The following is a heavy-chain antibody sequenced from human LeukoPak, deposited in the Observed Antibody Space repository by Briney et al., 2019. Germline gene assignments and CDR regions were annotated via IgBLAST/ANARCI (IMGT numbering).Heavy chain of an antibody. J-gene: IGHJ5*02. D-gene: IGHD2-2*01. CDR3: AKEVVPTAKAFDP. CDR2: ISGPGIHT. Sequence: GGSLRLSCAASGFTVSSNYMSWVRQAPGKGPEWVSSISGPGIHTYYADSVKGRLTISRDNSKNTLYLQMNNLRAEDTAVYYCAKEVVPTAKAFDPWGQGTLVTVSS. V-gene: IGHV3-23*01. CDR1: GFTVSSNY.